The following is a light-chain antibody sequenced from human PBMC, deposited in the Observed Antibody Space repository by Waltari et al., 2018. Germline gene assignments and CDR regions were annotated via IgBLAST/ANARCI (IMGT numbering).Light chain of an antibody. CDR3: QRYNSYPIT. V-gene: IGKV1-5*03. J-gene: IGKJ1*01. Sequence: DIQMTQSPSTLSASVGDRVTITCRASQSIGSWLAWYQQKPGKAPKLLIYEATSLESGVPSRFSASGSGTEFTLTSSSLQPDDFATYYCQRYNSYPITFGQGTKVQTK. CDR1: QSIGSW. CDR2: EAT.